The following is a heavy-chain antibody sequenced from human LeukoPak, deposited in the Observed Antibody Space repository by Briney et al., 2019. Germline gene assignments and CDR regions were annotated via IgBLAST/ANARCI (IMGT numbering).Heavy chain of an antibody. CDR3: ARAAFGDFSY. V-gene: IGHV3-7*01. CDR1: GLSLGNYW. J-gene: IGHJ4*02. D-gene: IGHD3-10*01. Sequence: GGSLRLSCVGSGLSLGNYWMDWVRQAPGKGREWVANIRKDGGDIHYVDSVKGRFTISRDNAKNSVYLQMHRLRAEDTAVYYCARAAFGDFSYWGQGILVTVSS. CDR2: IRKDGGDI.